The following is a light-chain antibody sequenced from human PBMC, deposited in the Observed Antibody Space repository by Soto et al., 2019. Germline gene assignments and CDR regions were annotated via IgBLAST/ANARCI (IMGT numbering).Light chain of an antibody. Sequence: EIVMTRSPGTLSVSPGERATLSCRASQSVSSNLAWYQQKPGQAPRLLIYGASTRATGIPDRFSGSGSGTECTLTISSLQYEDFAVYYFQQYNSWPGTFGQGTKVEIE. CDR2: GAS. CDR1: QSVSSN. J-gene: IGKJ1*01. CDR3: QQYNSWPGT. V-gene: IGKV3-15*01.